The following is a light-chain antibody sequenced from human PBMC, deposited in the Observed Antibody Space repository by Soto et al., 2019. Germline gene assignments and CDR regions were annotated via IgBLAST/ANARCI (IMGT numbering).Light chain of an antibody. J-gene: IGKJ1*01. Sequence: DIQLTQSPSTLSASVGDRVTVTCRASQRIDRYLAWYQQKSGKAPKLLVYDASTLEGGVPSSFSGSGSATEFILTISSLQPDDFATYYCQQYKDGAWTFGQGTRVEIK. V-gene: IGKV1-5*01. CDR3: QQYKDGAWT. CDR1: QRIDRY. CDR2: DAS.